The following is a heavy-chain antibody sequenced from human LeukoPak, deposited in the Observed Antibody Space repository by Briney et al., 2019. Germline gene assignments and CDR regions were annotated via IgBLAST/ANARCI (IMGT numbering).Heavy chain of an antibody. D-gene: IGHD3-10*01. CDR3: ARDRGVSSRFDP. J-gene: IGHJ5*02. Sequence: PSETLSLTCTVSGGSISSGGYYWSRIRQHPGKGLEWIGYIYYSGSTYYNPSLKSRVTISVDTSKNRFSLNLSSVTAADTAVYYCARDRGVSSRFDPWGQGTLVTVSS. CDR1: GGSISSGGYY. V-gene: IGHV4-31*03. CDR2: IYYSGST.